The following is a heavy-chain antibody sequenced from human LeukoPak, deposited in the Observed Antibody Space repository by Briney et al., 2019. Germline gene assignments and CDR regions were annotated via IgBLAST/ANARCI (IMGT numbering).Heavy chain of an antibody. CDR1: GGSFSGYY. J-gene: IGHJ3*02. CDR3: AREVAGYPAGDAFDI. Sequence: SETLSLTCAVYGGSFSGYYWSWIRQPPGKGLEWIGEINHSGSTNYNPSLKSRVTISVDTSKNQFSLKLSSVTAADTAVYYCAREVAGYPAGDAFDIWGQGTMVTVSS. CDR2: INHSGST. D-gene: IGHD6-19*01. V-gene: IGHV4-34*01.